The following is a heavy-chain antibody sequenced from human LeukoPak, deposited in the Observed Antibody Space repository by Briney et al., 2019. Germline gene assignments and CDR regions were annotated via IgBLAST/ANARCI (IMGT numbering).Heavy chain of an antibody. CDR2: IWYDGSNE. Sequence: PGRSLRLSCEASGFTFSSYGMDWVRQAPGKGLEWGAVIWYDGSNEYYADSVKGRFTISRDNSKNTLYLQMNSLRAEDTAVHYCARDVGIRLWFRDYYGLDVWGQGTTVTVSS. CDR3: ARDVGIRLWFRDYYGLDV. D-gene: IGHD5-18*01. CDR1: GFTFSSYG. J-gene: IGHJ6*02. V-gene: IGHV3-33*01.